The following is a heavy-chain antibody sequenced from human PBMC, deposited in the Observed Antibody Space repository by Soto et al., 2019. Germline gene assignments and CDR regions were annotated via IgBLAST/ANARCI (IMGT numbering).Heavy chain of an antibody. J-gene: IGHJ4*02. V-gene: IGHV3-23*01. CDR2: ISGSGDFT. CDR3: AKTQNDFLDY. CDR1: GFTFSSYA. D-gene: IGHD1-1*01. Sequence: PGGSLRLSCAASGFTFSSYAMSWVRQAPGKGLEWVSVISGSGDFTFYADSVKGRFTISRDNSKNTLYLQMNTLRAEDTAVYYCAKTQNDFLDYWGQGILVSVSS.